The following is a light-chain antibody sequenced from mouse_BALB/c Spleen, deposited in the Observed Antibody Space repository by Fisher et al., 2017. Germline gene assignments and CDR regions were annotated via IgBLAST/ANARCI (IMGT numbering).Light chain of an antibody. Sequence: IVLTQTPAIMSASPGEKVTMTCSASSSVSYMYWYQQKPGTSPKLWIYSTSNLASGVPARFSGSGSGNSYSLTISSMEGEDAATYYCQQWSSNPLTFGAGTKLELK. CDR1: SSVSY. V-gene: IGKV4-57*01. CDR2: STS. J-gene: IGKJ5*01. CDR3: QQWSSNPLT.